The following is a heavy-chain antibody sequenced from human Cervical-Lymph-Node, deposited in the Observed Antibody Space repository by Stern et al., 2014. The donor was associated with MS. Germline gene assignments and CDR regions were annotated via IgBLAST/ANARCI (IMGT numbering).Heavy chain of an antibody. Sequence: QVQLVQSGAEVRQPGSSVRISCKASGGTLKNHAMNWVRQAPGQGLVWLGGIIPMFGTANTTQQFQGRDTFTADKYTHTALQELSIRTSGDTAVYYCVLQTLVATFWGQGTLVAVSS. CDR3: VLQTLVATF. J-gene: IGHJ4*02. V-gene: IGHV1-69*06. CDR1: GGTLKNHA. CDR2: IIPMFGTA. D-gene: IGHD2-15*01.